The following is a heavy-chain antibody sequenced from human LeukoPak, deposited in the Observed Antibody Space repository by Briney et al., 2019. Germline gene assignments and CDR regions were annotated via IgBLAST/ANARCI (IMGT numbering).Heavy chain of an antibody. Sequence: SETLSLTCTVSGGSISSSSYYWGWIRQPPGKGLEWIGSIYYSGSTYYNPSLKSRVTISVDTSKNQFSLKLSSVTAADTAVYYCASKINWNTFDYWGQGTLVTVSS. J-gene: IGHJ4*02. CDR3: ASKINWNTFDY. CDR1: GGSISSSSYY. CDR2: IYYSGST. D-gene: IGHD1-1*01. V-gene: IGHV4-39*07.